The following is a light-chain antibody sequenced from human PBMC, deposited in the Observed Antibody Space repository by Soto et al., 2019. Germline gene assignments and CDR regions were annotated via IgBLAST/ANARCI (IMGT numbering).Light chain of an antibody. CDR1: SGHNDYA. Sequence: QSVLTQSPSASASLGASVKLTCTLSSGHNDYAIAWHQQQPEKGPRYLMKLNSDGSHSKGDGIPDRFSGSSSGAERHLTISSPQTEDEADYYCQTWGTGIQVFGGGTKLPS. CDR2: LNSDGSH. J-gene: IGLJ3*02. CDR3: QTWGTGIQV. V-gene: IGLV4-69*01.